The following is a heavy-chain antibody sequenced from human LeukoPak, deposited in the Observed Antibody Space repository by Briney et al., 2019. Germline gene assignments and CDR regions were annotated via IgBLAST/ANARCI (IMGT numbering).Heavy chain of an antibody. V-gene: IGHV4-39*07. D-gene: IGHD5-24*01. CDR3: ARDIRWLQLTGGMLFDY. J-gene: IGHJ4*02. Sequence: PSETLSLTCTVSGGSISSSSYYWGWIRQPPGKGLEWIGSIYYSGSTYYNPSLKSRVTISVDTSKNQFSLKLSSVTAADTAVYYCARDIRWLQLTGGMLFDYWGQGTLVTVSS. CDR1: GGSISSSSYY. CDR2: IYYSGST.